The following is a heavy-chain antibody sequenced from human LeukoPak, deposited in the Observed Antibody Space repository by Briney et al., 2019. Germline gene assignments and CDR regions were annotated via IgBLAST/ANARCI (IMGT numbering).Heavy chain of an antibody. CDR3: VRGVPGVYFYYYMDV. D-gene: IGHD2-8*01. Sequence: ASVKVSCKASGYSFTSYAMNWARQAPGQRLEWMGWIYGDSGDAKYSQEFQGRVTITRDTSASTAYMELSSLRSEDMAVYYCVRGVPGVYFYYYMDVWGKGTTVTVSS. V-gene: IGHV1-3*03. J-gene: IGHJ6*03. CDR2: IYGDSGDA. CDR1: GYSFTSYA.